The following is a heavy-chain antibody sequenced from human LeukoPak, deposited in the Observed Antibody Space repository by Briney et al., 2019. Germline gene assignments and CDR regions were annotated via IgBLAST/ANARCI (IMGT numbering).Heavy chain of an antibody. CDR2: ISSSSSYI. CDR3: ARDLGGYGDYGTNFDY. Sequence: GGSLRLSCAASGFTFSSYSMNWVRQAPGKGLEWVSAISSSSSYIYYADSVKGRFTISRHNAKRSLYLQMNSLRAEDTAVYYCARDLGGYGDYGTNFDYWGQGTLVTVSS. D-gene: IGHD4-17*01. V-gene: IGHV3-21*01. CDR1: GFTFSSYS. J-gene: IGHJ4*02.